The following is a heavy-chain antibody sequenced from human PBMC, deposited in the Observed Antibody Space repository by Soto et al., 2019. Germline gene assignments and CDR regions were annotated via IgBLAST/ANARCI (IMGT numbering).Heavy chain of an antibody. CDR2: IVVGSGNT. J-gene: IGHJ6*02. D-gene: IGHD3-3*01. CDR3: AAVNYGLWSGSNYYYYAMDV. Sequence: GASVKVSCKASGFTFTSSAVQWVRQARGQRLEWIGWIVVGSGNTNYAQKFQERVTITRDMSTSTAYMELSSLRSEDTAVYYCAAVNYGLWSGSNYYYYAMDVCRQLTTLAVCS. V-gene: IGHV1-58*01. CDR1: GFTFTSSA.